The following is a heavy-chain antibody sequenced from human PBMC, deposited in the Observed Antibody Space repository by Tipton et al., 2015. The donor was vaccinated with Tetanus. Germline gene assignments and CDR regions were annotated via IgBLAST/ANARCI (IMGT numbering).Heavy chain of an antibody. CDR1: GDPMNDFY. CDR2: IFYSGNT. D-gene: IGHD4-17*01. V-gene: IGHV4-59*01. J-gene: IGHJ4*02. Sequence: TLSLTCTVSGDPMNDFYWSWIRQPPGKGLEWIGHIFYSGNTDYNPSLKSRVTISVDTSRKQFSLRLSSVTAADTAVYYCARADYGDYAAHFDYWGQGGLVTVSS. CDR3: ARADYGDYAAHFDY.